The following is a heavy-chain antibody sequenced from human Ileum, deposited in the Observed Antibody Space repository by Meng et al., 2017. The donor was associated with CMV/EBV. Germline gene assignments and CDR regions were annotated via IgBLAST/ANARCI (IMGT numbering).Heavy chain of an antibody. Sequence: GGSLRLSCAASGLTFRSYAMSWVRQAPGKGLEWVSAISSSGGSTYYADSVKGRFTIFRDNSKNTLYLQMNSLRAEDTAVYYCAKDGSAIFGVVLIYYYYGMDVWGQGTTVTVSS. CDR2: ISSSGGST. J-gene: IGHJ6*02. CDR3: AKDGSAIFGVVLIYYYYGMDV. CDR1: GLTFRSYA. D-gene: IGHD3-3*01. V-gene: IGHV3-23*01.